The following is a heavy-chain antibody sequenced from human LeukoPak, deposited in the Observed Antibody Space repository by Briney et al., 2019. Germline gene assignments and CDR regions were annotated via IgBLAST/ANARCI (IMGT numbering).Heavy chain of an antibody. V-gene: IGHV3-23*01. Sequence: GGSLRLSCAASGFTFRTYAMTWVRQAPGKGLEWVSAISNSGGSTYYADSVRGRFTISRDNSKNTLYLQMNSLRAEDTAVYYCARSYYYGSGVIGAFDIWGQGTMVTVSS. CDR2: ISNSGGST. CDR1: GFTFRTYA. CDR3: ARSYYYGSGVIGAFDI. J-gene: IGHJ3*02. D-gene: IGHD3-10*01.